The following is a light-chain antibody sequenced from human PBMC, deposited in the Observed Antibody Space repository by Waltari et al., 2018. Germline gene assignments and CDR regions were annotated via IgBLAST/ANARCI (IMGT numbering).Light chain of an antibody. CDR1: QSINSW. Sequence: DIQMTQSPSTLPASVGDRVTITCRASQSINSWLAWYQQRPGQAPKMLIYRASNLERGVPSRFSGSGSGTEFTLTIISLQPDDFATYYCQQYSTYPYTFGQGTKVEIK. V-gene: IGKV1-5*03. J-gene: IGKJ2*01. CDR2: RAS. CDR3: QQYSTYPYT.